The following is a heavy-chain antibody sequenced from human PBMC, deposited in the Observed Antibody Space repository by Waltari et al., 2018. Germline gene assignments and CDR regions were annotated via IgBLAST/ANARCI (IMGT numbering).Heavy chain of an antibody. Sequence: VQLVESGGGLVQPGGSLRLSCAASGFTFSSYAMHWVGQAPGKGLEWVAVISYDGSNKYYADSVKGRFTISRDNSKNTLYLQMNSLRAEDTAVYYCAREYYGSGILPRAFDIWGQGTMVTVSS. CDR2: ISYDGSNK. CDR1: GFTFSSYA. J-gene: IGHJ3*02. V-gene: IGHV3-30-3*01. D-gene: IGHD3-10*01. CDR3: AREYYGSGILPRAFDI.